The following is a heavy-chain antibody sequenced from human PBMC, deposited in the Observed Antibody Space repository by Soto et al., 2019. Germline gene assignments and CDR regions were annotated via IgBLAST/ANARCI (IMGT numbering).Heavy chain of an antibody. V-gene: IGHV4-30-4*01. Sequence: QVQLQESGPGLVKPSQTLSLTCTVSGGSISSGDYYWSLIRQPPGKGLEWIGYIYYSGSTYYNPSLNSRVTISVDTSKNQFSLKLSSVTAADTAVYYCAREGDNSYAYYYYGMDVWGQGTTVTVSS. D-gene: IGHD5-18*01. CDR1: GGSISSGDYY. J-gene: IGHJ6*02. CDR3: AREGDNSYAYYYYGMDV. CDR2: IYYSGST.